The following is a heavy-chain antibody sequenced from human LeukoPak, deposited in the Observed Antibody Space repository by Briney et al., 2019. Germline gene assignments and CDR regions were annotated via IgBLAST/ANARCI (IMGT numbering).Heavy chain of an antibody. Sequence: GGSLRLPCAVSGFIFSNYGMYWVRQAPGKGLEWVAVISYDGPNKYYADSVKGRFTISRDNSKNTLYLQMNSLRAEDTAIYYWEKVQKNYVFHVFDIGAKG. V-gene: IGHV3-30*18. CDR3: EKVQKNYVFHVFD. CDR1: GFIFSNYG. CDR2: ISYDGPNK. J-gene: IGHJ3*02. D-gene: IGHD3-10*02.